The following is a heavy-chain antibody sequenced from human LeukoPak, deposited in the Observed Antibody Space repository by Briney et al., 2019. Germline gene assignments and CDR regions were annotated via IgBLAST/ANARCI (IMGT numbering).Heavy chain of an antibody. J-gene: IGHJ4*02. CDR2: ISWNSGSI. D-gene: IGHD3-22*01. Sequence: GGSLRLSCAASGFTFDDYAMHWVRQAPGKGLEWVSGISWNSGSIGYADSVKGRFTISRDNAKNSLYLQMNSLRAEDTALYYCAKDIHDSSGFDYWGQGTLVTVSS. V-gene: IGHV3-9*01. CDR1: GFTFDDYA. CDR3: AKDIHDSSGFDY.